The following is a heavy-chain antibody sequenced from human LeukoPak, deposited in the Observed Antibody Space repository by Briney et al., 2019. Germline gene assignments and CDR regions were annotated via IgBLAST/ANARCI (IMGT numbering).Heavy chain of an antibody. J-gene: IGHJ4*02. CDR1: GFTFSSSA. D-gene: IGHD2-15*01. CDR3: AKQLGYCSDGSCYFPY. V-gene: IGHV3-23*01. Sequence: GGSLRLSCAASGFTFSSSAMSWVRQAPGKGLEWVSAISNNGGYTYYADSVQGRFTISRDNSKSTLCLQMNSLRAEDTAVYYCAKQLGYCSDGSCYFPYWGQGTLSPSP. CDR2: ISNNGGYT.